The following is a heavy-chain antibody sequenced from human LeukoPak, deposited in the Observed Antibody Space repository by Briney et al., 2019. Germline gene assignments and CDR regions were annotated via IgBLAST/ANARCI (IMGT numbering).Heavy chain of an antibody. J-gene: IGHJ4*02. V-gene: IGHV4-34*01. CDR1: AGSFSGYY. Sequence: SETLSLTCAVYAGSFSGYYWSWIRQPPGKGLEWIGEINHSGSTNYNPSLKSRVTISVDTSKNQFSLKLSSVTAADTAVYYCARGKPLGYCTGGVCLIVERLPYYFDYWGQGTLVTVSS. CDR3: ARGKPLGYCTGGVCLIVERLPYYFDY. CDR2: INHSGST. D-gene: IGHD2-8*02.